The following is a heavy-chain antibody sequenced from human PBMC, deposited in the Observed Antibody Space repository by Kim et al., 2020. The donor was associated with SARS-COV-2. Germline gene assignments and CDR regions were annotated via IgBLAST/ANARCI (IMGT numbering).Heavy chain of an antibody. CDR3: AREGDHYDSSGYLFYGYDY. Sequence: SRVTISVDTSKNPFSLKLSSVTAADTAVYYCAREGDHYDSSGYLFYGYDYWGQGTLVTVSS. V-gene: IGHV4-30-2*04. D-gene: IGHD3-22*01. J-gene: IGHJ4*02.